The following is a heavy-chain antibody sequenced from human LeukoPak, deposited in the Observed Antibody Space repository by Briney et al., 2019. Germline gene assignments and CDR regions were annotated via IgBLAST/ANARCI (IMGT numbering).Heavy chain of an antibody. J-gene: IGHJ3*02. CDR1: GFTFSRYE. CDR2: ISSSGTTK. D-gene: IGHD2/OR15-2a*01. Sequence: PGGSLRLSCAATGFTFSRYEMNWVRQGPGKGLEWVSYISSSGTTKYYADSVKGRFTLSRDNAKKSLFLQMNSLRAEDTAIYYCARSNRDAFDMWGQGTVVTVSS. V-gene: IGHV3-48*03. CDR3: ARSNRDAFDM.